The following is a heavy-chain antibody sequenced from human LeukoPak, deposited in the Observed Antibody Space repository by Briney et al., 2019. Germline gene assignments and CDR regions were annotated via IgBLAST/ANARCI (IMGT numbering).Heavy chain of an antibody. Sequence: GGSLRLSCTASGFTFNTYGMHWVRQAPGKGLEWVAFIRYDGSNKYYADSVKGRFTISRDNSKNTLYLQLNSLRTEDTAVYFCARGGYYNILTRFRGRILGLDYWGQGTLVTVSS. CDR1: GFTFNTYG. J-gene: IGHJ4*02. D-gene: IGHD3-9*01. CDR3: ARGGYYNILTRFRGRILGLDY. V-gene: IGHV3-30*02. CDR2: IRYDGSNK.